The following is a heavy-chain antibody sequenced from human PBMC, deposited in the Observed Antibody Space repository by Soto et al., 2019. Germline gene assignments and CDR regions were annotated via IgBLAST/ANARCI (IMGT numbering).Heavy chain of an antibody. Sequence: QVQLVESGGGVVQPGRSLRLSCAASGFTFSSYAMHWVRQAPGKGLEWVAVISYDGSNKYYADSVKGRFTISRDNSKNTLYLQMNTLRAADTALYCCARDPYCGVDCNSGRGAGWFDPWGQGTLVTVSS. CDR1: GFTFSSYA. J-gene: IGHJ5*02. CDR2: ISYDGSNK. CDR3: ARDPYCGVDCNSGRGAGWFDP. V-gene: IGHV3-30-3*01. D-gene: IGHD2-21*02.